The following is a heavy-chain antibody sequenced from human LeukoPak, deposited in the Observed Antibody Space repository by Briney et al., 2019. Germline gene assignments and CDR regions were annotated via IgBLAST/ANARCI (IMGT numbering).Heavy chain of an antibody. D-gene: IGHD3-22*01. CDR1: GGSFSGYY. CDR3: ARGNSIVVFDY. Sequence: KPSETLSLTCAVYGGSFSGYYWSWIRQPPGKGLEWIGEINHSGSTNYNPSLKSRVTISVDTSKNQFSLKLSSVTAADTAVYYCARGNSIVVFDYWGQGTLVTVSS. CDR2: INHSGST. J-gene: IGHJ4*02. V-gene: IGHV4-34*01.